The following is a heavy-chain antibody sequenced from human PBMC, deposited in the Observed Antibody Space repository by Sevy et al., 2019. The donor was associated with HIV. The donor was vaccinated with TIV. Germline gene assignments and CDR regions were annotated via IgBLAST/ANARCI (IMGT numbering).Heavy chain of an antibody. CDR2: INHSGST. D-gene: IGHD3-10*01. V-gene: IGHV4-34*01. J-gene: IGHJ5*02. Sequence: SETLSLTCAVYGGSISGYYWSWIRQPPGKGLEWIGEINHSGSTNYNPSLKSRVTISVDTSKNQFSLKLNSVTAADTAVYYCARGVFTMIRGVINCFDPWGQGTLVTVSS. CDR1: GGSISGYY. CDR3: ARGVFTMIRGVINCFDP.